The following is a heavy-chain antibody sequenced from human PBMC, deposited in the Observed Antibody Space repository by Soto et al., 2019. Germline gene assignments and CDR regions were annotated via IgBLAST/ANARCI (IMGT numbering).Heavy chain of an antibody. CDR2: ISAYNGNT. J-gene: IGHJ6*02. V-gene: IGHV1-18*04. Sequence: ASVKVSCKASGYTFTSYGISWVRQAPGQGLEWMGWISAYNGNTDYAQKLQGRVTMTTDTSTSTAYMELRSLRSDDTAVYYCARDPSYGSGGYYYGMDVWGQGTMVTVYS. D-gene: IGHD3-10*01. CDR1: GYTFTSYG. CDR3: ARDPSYGSGGYYYGMDV.